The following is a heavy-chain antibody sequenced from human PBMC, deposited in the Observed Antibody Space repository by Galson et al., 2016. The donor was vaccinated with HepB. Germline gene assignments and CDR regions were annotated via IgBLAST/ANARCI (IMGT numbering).Heavy chain of an antibody. J-gene: IGHJ6*03. Sequence: QSGAEVKKPGESLKISCKGSGYSFTRYWIAWVRQMPGKGLEWMGIIYPGDSDTRYSPSFQGHVTISADKSITTAYLQWSSRKASDTAMYYWARRGDYYYMDVWGKGTTVTVSS. CDR1: GYSFTRYW. D-gene: IGHD3-10*01. CDR3: ARRGDYYYMDV. CDR2: IYPGDSDT. V-gene: IGHV5-51*01.